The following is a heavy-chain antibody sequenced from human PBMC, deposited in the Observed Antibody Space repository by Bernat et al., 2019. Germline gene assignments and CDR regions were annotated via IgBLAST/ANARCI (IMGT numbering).Heavy chain of an antibody. Sequence: VQLVESGGGLVQPGGSLRLSCAASGFSFRSNSMKWVRQAPGKGLEWISYISSSSSPIYYADSVKGRFTISRDNAKNSLYLQMNSLRGEDTAVYYCTRDDGRVRGVIGLDYWGQGALVTVSS. CDR1: GFSFRSNS. CDR2: ISSSSSPI. V-gene: IGHV3-48*01. D-gene: IGHD3-10*01. J-gene: IGHJ4*02. CDR3: TRDDGRVRGVIGLDY.